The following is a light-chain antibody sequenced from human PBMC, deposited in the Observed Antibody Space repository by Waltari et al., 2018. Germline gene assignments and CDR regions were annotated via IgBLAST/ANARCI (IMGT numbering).Light chain of an antibody. Sequence: SYVLTQPPSVSVAPGKTARITCGGNNIGSKSVQWYQQKPGQAPVLVIYYDSDRPSGIPERFSGSNSGNTATLTISRVEAGDEADYYCQVWDSGSDHPVFGGGTKLTVL. J-gene: IGLJ3*02. V-gene: IGLV3-21*04. CDR2: YDS. CDR1: NIGSKS. CDR3: QVWDSGSDHPV.